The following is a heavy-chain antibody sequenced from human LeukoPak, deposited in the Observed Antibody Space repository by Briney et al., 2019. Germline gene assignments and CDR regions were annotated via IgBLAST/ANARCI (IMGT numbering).Heavy chain of an antibody. J-gene: IGHJ4*02. Sequence: SDTLSLTCTVSGGSISAYYWSWIRQSPGKRLEWIGYIYYSGSTNYNPSLKSRITLSVDTSKNQFSLKLRSVTAADTAVYFCARGGGYEMPRVFDYWGQGTLVTVSS. CDR3: ARGGGYEMPRVFDY. V-gene: IGHV4-59*07. CDR1: GGSISAYY. CDR2: IYYSGST. D-gene: IGHD5-12*01.